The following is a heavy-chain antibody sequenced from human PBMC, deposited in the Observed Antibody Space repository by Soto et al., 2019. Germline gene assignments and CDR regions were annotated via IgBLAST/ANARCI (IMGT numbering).Heavy chain of an antibody. V-gene: IGHV4-31*03. CDR1: GGSISSGGYY. CDR3: ARTQYYDFWSGIYYYGRDV. CDR2: IYYSGST. J-gene: IGHJ6*02. Sequence: QVQLQESGPGLVKPSQTLSLTCTVSGGSISSGGYYWSWIRQHPGKGLEWIGYIYYSGSTYYNPSLKSRVTISVDTSKNQFSLKLSSVTAADTAVYYCARTQYYDFWSGIYYYGRDVWGQGTTVTVSS. D-gene: IGHD3-3*01.